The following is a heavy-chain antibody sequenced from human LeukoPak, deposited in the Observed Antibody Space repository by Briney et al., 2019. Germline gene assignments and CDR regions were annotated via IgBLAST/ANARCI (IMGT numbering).Heavy chain of an antibody. Sequence: PSETLSLTCTVSGGSISSGGYSWTWIRQHSGKGLEWIGYIYYTGSTYYNPSLKSRVTISLDTSKNQFSLKLSSVTAADTAVYYCARSDYGGNSLFQHWGQGPLVTVSS. CDR3: ARSDYGGNSLFQH. J-gene: IGHJ1*01. CDR2: IYYTGST. CDR1: GGSISSGGYS. V-gene: IGHV4-31*03. D-gene: IGHD4-23*01.